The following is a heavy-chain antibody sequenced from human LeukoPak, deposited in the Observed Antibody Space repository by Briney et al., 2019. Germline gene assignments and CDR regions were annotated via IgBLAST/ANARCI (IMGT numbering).Heavy chain of an antibody. V-gene: IGHV3-15*01. CDR3: TTEMRWELLFDD. Sequence: GGSLRLSCAASGFTFSDAWMSWVRQTPGKGLEWVGRIKSKTDGGTTDYAAPVKGRFSISRDDSENTLYLQMDSLKTEDTGVYYCTTEMRWELLFDDWGQGTLVTASS. CDR2: IKSKTDGGTT. D-gene: IGHD1-26*01. J-gene: IGHJ4*02. CDR1: GFTFSDAW.